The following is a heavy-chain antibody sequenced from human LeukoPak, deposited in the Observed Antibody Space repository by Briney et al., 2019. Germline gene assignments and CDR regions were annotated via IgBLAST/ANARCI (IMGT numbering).Heavy chain of an antibody. V-gene: IGHV3-9*01. CDR2: ISWNSGSI. D-gene: IGHD5-18*01. CDR3: ARDGYNSGYLKALDY. CDR1: GFTFDDYA. Sequence: PGRSLRLACAASGFTFDDYAMHWVGHTPGKGLERVTGISWNSGSIGYADSVKGRFTISRDNAKNSLYLQMNSLRADDTAVYYCARDGYNSGYLKALDYWGQGTLLTVSS. J-gene: IGHJ4*02.